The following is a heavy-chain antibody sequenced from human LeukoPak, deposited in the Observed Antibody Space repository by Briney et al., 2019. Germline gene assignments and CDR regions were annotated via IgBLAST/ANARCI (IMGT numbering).Heavy chain of an antibody. D-gene: IGHD1-26*01. CDR1: GGSISSSSYY. CDR2: IYYSGSP. V-gene: IGHV4-39*01. Sequence: SETLSLTCTVSGGSISSSSYYWGWIRQPPGKGLEWIGSIYYSGSPYYNPSVKSRVTISVDTSKSQFSLKLSSVTAADTAVYYCARQRLEYSGSYYGGYYFDYWGQGTLVTVSS. CDR3: ARQRLEYSGSYYGGYYFDY. J-gene: IGHJ4*02.